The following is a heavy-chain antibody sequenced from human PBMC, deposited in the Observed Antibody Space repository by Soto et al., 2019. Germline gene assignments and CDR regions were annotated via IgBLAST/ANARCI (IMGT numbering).Heavy chain of an antibody. CDR2: IILPFGTP. J-gene: IGHJ4*02. V-gene: IGHV1-69*13. CDR3: ARGHEYEGCFDS. Sequence: SVKVSCKASGGTFSNYAIGWVRQAPGQGLEWMGGIILPFGTPNYPQKFQGRVTISADESMTTAYMELTGLRSEDTAVYYCARGHEYEGCFDSWGRGTLVTVSS. D-gene: IGHD3-3*01. CDR1: GGTFSNYA.